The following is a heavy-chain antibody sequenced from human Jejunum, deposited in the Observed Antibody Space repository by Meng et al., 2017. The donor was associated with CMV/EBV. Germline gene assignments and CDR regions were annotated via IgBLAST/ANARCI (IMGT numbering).Heavy chain of an antibody. CDR1: GVTVSIYA. J-gene: IGHJ5*02. CDR2: IIPVLGIA. CDR3: ARVPAGYWIDP. V-gene: IGHV1-69*04. Sequence: CKASGVTVSIYAIIWVRQAPGQGLEWMGQIIPVLGIANYAQKFQGRVTITADKSTSTAYMELSSLRSDDTAVYYCARVPAGYWIDPWGQGTLVTVSS.